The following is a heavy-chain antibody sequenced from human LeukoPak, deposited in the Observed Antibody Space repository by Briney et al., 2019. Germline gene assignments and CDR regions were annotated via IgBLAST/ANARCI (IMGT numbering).Heavy chain of an antibody. CDR1: GYTFTSYD. Sequence: ASVKVSCKAPGYTFTSYDINWVRQATGQGLEWMGWMNPNSGNTGYAQKFQGRVTMTRNTSISTAYMELSSLRSEDTAVYYCARAHSGSSTAPGDYWGQGTLVTVSS. CDR2: MNPNSGNT. J-gene: IGHJ4*02. CDR3: ARAHSGSSTAPGDY. D-gene: IGHD1-26*01. V-gene: IGHV1-8*01.